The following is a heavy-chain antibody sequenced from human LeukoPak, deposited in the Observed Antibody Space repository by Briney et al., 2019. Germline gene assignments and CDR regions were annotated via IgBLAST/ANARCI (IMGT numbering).Heavy chain of an antibody. D-gene: IGHD4-17*01. CDR3: ARKPTGRAFDI. CDR2: ISANNGDT. Sequence: GASVKVSCKASGYTFTSYGISWVRQAPGQGLDYMGWISANNGDTEYAQNLQGRVTMTTDTSTSTAYMEGRSLRSDDTAVYYCARKPTGRAFDIWGQGTMVTVSS. CDR1: GYTFTSYG. J-gene: IGHJ3*02. V-gene: IGHV1-18*04.